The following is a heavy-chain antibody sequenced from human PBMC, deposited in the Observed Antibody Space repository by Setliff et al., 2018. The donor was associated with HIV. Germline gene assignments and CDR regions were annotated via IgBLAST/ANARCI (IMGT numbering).Heavy chain of an antibody. D-gene: IGHD5-12*01. V-gene: IGHV4-4*07. J-gene: IGHJ3*02. Sequence: SETLSLTCTVSGVSISSYYWSWIRQPAGKGLEWIGRIHTSGNTNYNPSLRGRVTMSVDMSKNQFSLKLTSVSAADTAVYYCARDRIEFVAEDPHDVFDIWGRGTLVTVSS. CDR2: IHTSGNT. CDR3: ARDRIEFVAEDPHDVFDI. CDR1: GVSISSYY.